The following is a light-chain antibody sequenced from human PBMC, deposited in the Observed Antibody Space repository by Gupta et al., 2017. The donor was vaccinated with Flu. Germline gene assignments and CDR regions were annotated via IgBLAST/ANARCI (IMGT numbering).Light chain of an antibody. CDR1: QSVLYSSNNKNY. CDR2: WAS. CDR3: QQYYSTPT. J-gene: IGKJ3*01. Sequence: DLVMTQPPDSLAVSLGERATINCKSSQSVLYSSNNKNYLAWYQQKPGQPPKLLIYWASTRESGVPDRFSGSGSGTEFTLTISSLQAEDVAVYYCQQYYSTPTFGPGTKVDIK. V-gene: IGKV4-1*01.